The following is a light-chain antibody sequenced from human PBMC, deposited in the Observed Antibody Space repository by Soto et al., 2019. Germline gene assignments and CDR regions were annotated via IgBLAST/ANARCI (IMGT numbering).Light chain of an antibody. V-gene: IGLV3-1*01. CDR2: QDN. J-gene: IGLJ7*01. Sequence: SYELTQPPSVSVSSGQTASITCSGDKLGHKYACWYQQKPGQSPVLVIYQDNKRPSGIPERFSGSNSGNTATLTISGTQAMDEADYYCQAWDSSTAVFGGGTQLTVL. CDR3: QAWDSSTAV. CDR1: KLGHKY.